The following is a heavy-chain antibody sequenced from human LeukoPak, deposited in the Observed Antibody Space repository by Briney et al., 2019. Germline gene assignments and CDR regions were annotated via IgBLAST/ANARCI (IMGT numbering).Heavy chain of an antibody. Sequence: GGSLRLSCAASGFGFSDYAMHWVRQAPGKGLEWVAVISYDGTNKYYSDSVKGRFTISRDNAKNSLYLQMNSLRAEDTAVYYCAWEVVAARIRYYYYYMDVWGKGTTVTVSS. CDR2: ISYDGTNK. CDR1: GFGFSDYA. D-gene: IGHD2-15*01. V-gene: IGHV3-30*04. CDR3: AWEVVAARIRYYYYYMDV. J-gene: IGHJ6*03.